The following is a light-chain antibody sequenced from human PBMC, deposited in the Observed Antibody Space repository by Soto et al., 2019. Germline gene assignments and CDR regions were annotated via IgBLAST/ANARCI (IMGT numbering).Light chain of an antibody. J-gene: IGKJ1*01. Sequence: DIVMTQSPDSLAVSLGERATINCKSSQGVLSSSNNKNYLAWYQQKPGQPPKLLIYWASTRRSGVPDRFSGSWSGTDFTLTISSLQAEDVAVYYCQQYYSTLPTFGQGTKVEIK. CDR1: QGVLSSSNNKNY. CDR3: QQYYSTLPT. CDR2: WAS. V-gene: IGKV4-1*01.